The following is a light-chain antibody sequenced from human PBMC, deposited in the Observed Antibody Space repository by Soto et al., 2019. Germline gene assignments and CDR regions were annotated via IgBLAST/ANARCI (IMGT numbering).Light chain of an antibody. Sequence: VLTQSPGTLSLSPWESATLSCRASQTVSITYLTWYQQKPGQAPRLLIFGASKRATGIPDRFSGSGSGRDVTLTIIGLEPEDFAVYYCQQYGSSPLISFGQGTRLDIK. CDR3: QQYGSSPLIS. V-gene: IGKV3-20*01. J-gene: IGKJ5*01. CDR1: QTVSITY. CDR2: GAS.